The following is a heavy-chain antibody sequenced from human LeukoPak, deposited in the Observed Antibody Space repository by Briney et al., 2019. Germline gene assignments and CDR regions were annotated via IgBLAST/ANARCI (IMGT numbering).Heavy chain of an antibody. CDR1: GFTFSSYW. CDR3: ARETSVARPDY. V-gene: IGHV3-74*01. D-gene: IGHD2-15*01. J-gene: IGHJ4*02. Sequence: GGSLRLSCAASGFTFSSYWMHWVRQAPGKGLVWVSRINSDESSTSYADSVKGRFTISRDNAKSTLYLQMNSLRAEDTGVYYCARETSVARPDYWGQGTLVTVSS. CDR2: INSDESST.